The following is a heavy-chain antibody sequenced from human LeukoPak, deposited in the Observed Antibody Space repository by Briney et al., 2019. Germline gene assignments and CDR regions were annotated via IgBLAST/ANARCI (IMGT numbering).Heavy chain of an antibody. V-gene: IGHV3-23*01. Sequence: GGSLRLSCEASGFTFNKFAMRWVRQAPGKGPEWVSDIGSSGATTFYADSVKGRCTISRDNSKNTVYLEMNSLRAEDTAIYYCAKVSVGPLSRPTHVALYYGMDVWGQGTTVTVSS. D-gene: IGHD2-8*01. J-gene: IGHJ6*02. CDR3: AKVSVGPLSRPTHVALYYGMDV. CDR2: IGSSGATT. CDR1: GFTFNKFA.